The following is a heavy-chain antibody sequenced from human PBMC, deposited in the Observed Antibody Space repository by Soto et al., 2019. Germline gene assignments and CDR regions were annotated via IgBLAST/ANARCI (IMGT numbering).Heavy chain of an antibody. CDR2: VISIFGTA. CDR1: GGTFSSYA. J-gene: IGHJ6*02. CDR3: ARDRGGGYGDYVYSRPYYYGMDV. V-gene: IGHV1-69*06. Sequence: QVQLVQSGAEVKKPGSSVKVSCKASGGTFSSYAISWVRQAPGQGLEWMGGVISIFGTANYAQKFQGRVTITADKSTSTAYMELRSLKVEDTAVYYCARDRGGGYGDYVYSRPYYYGMDVWGQGTTVTVSS. D-gene: IGHD4-17*01.